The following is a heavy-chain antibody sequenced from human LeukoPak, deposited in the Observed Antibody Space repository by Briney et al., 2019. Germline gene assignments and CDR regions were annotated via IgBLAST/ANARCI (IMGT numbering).Heavy chain of an antibody. CDR2: IKQDGSEK. Sequence: GSLRLSCAASGFTFSSYWMSWVRQAPGKGLEWVANIKQDGSEKYYVDPVKGRFTISRDNAKNSLYLQMNSLRAEDTAVYYCARERPFYCSGGSCYSDYWGQGTLVTVSS. CDR1: GFTFSSYW. V-gene: IGHV3-7*01. CDR3: ARERPFYCSGGSCYSDY. J-gene: IGHJ4*02. D-gene: IGHD2-15*01.